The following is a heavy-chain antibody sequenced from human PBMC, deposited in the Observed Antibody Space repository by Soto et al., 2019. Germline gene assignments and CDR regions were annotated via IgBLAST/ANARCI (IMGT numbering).Heavy chain of an antibody. Sequence: PGGSLRLSCAASGFTFSSYAMSWVRQAPGKGLEWVSAISGSGGSTYYADSVKGRFTISRDNSKNTLYLQMNSLRAEDTAVYYCAKGSGYSYGEPYYYYGMGVWGQGTTVTVSS. D-gene: IGHD5-18*01. J-gene: IGHJ6*02. CDR1: GFTFSSYA. CDR3: AKGSGYSYGEPYYYYGMGV. CDR2: ISGSGGST. V-gene: IGHV3-23*01.